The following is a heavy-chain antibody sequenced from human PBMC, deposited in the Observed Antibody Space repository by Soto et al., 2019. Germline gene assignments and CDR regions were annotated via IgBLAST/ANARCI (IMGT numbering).Heavy chain of an antibody. CDR1: GGSVRSGSYY. D-gene: IGHD2-2*01. CDR3: ASLYCSRSSCYVNP. V-gene: IGHV4-61*01. J-gene: IGHJ5*02. Sequence: QVQVQESGPGLVKPSETLSLTCSVSGGSVRSGSYYWSWIRQPPGKGLQWIGYISYSGSTNYNPSLKCRVTISIDTSKNQFSLKLSSVTAADTAVYYCASLYCSRSSCYVNPWGQGTLVTVSS. CDR2: ISYSGST.